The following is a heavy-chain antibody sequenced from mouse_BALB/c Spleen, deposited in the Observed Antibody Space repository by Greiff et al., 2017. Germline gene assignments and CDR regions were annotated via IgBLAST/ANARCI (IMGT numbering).Heavy chain of an antibody. Sequence: VQLQQSGAELVKPGASVKLSCKTSGYTFTSYWIQWVKQRPGQGLGWIGEIFPGTGTTYYNEKFKGKATLTIDTSSSTAYMQLSSLTSEDSAVYFCASYGNYGAWFAYWGQGTLVTVSA. CDR1: GYTFTSYW. CDR2: IFPGTGTT. D-gene: IGHD2-1*01. J-gene: IGHJ3*01. V-gene: IGHV1S132*01. CDR3: ASYGNYGAWFAY.